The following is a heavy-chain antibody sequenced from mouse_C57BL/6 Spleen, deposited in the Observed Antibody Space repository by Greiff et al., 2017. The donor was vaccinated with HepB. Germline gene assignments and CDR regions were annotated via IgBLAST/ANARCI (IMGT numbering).Heavy chain of an antibody. D-gene: IGHD3-2*02. CDR1: GYTFTSYG. J-gene: IGHJ4*01. V-gene: IGHV1-81*01. Sequence: QVQLQQSGAELARPGASVKLSCKASGYTFTSYGISWVKQRTGQGLEWIGEIYPRSGNTYYNEKFKGKATLTADKSSSTAYMELRSLTSEDSAVYFCARGDSSGFPYYYAMDYWGQGTSATVSS. CDR3: ARGDSSGFPYYYAMDY. CDR2: IYPRSGNT.